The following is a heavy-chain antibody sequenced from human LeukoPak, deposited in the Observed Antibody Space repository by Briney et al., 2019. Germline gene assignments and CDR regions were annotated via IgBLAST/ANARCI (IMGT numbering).Heavy chain of an antibody. Sequence: GGSLRLSCSASGFVFSIYTMYWVRQAPGKGTEYVSNISGSGNGGIIYYADSVKCRFSISRDDSKSIVYLQMNGLRSEDTAVYYCVKDFGRVRGTPDSWGQGTLVTVSS. CDR3: VKDFGRVRGTPDS. V-gene: IGHV3-64D*06. CDR2: ISGSGNGGII. D-gene: IGHD2/OR15-2a*01. J-gene: IGHJ4*02. CDR1: GFVFSIYT.